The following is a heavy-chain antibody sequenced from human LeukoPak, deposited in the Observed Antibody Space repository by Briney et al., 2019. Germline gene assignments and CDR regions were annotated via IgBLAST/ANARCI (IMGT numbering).Heavy chain of an antibody. CDR2: IYTSGST. J-gene: IGHJ4*02. D-gene: IGHD1-26*01. CDR1: GGSISSYY. V-gene: IGHV4-4*07. CDR3: ARVDGSYLFDY. Sequence: SETLSLTCTVSGGSISSYYWSWIRQPAGKGLVWIGRIYTSGSTNYNPSLKSRVTMSVDTSKNQFSLKLSSVTAADTAVYYCARVDGSYLFDYWGQGTLVTVSS.